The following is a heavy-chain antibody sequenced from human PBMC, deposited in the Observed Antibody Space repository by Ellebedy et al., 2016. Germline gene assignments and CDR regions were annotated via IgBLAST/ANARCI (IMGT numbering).Heavy chain of an antibody. D-gene: IGHD2-15*01. CDR2: IDPSDSYT. Sequence: KVSXXASGYTFTSYWISWVRQMPGKGLEWMGRIDPSDSYTNYSPSFQGHVTISADKSISTAYLQWSSLKASDTAMYYCARQMGGYCSGGSCYLYYYYGMDVWGQGTTVTVSS. CDR1: GYTFTSYW. CDR3: ARQMGGYCSGGSCYLYYYYGMDV. V-gene: IGHV5-10-1*01. J-gene: IGHJ6*02.